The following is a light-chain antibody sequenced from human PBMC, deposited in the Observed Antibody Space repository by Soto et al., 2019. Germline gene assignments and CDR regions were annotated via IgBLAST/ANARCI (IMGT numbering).Light chain of an antibody. CDR2: KAS. V-gene: IGKV1-5*03. Sequence: DIQMTQSPSTLSGSVGDRVTITCRASQTISSWLAWYQQKPGKAPKLLIYKASTLKSGVPSRFSGSGSGTEFTLTISSLQPDDFETYYCQHYNSYSEAFGQATKVELK. J-gene: IGKJ1*01. CDR3: QHYNSYSEA. CDR1: QTISSW.